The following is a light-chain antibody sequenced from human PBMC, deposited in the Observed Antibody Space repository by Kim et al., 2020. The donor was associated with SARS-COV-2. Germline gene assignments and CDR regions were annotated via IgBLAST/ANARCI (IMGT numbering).Light chain of an antibody. CDR1: ARDIGAYYR. CDR2: EIT. Sequence: GQSFTISCSGTARDIGAYYRVSWYQQTPGTAPKLMIFEITERPSGVPDRFSGSRSGNMASLTISGLQPEDEAYYYCASYTMDTTWIFGGGTQLTVL. J-gene: IGLJ2*01. V-gene: IGLV2-18*02. CDR3: ASYTMDTTWI.